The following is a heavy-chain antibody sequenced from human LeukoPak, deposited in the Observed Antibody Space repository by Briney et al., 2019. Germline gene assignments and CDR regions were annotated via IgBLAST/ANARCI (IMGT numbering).Heavy chain of an antibody. J-gene: IGHJ5*02. CDR1: GGSISSYY. Sequence: SETLSLTCTVSGGSISSYYWSWIRQPPGKGLEWIGYIYYSGSTNYNPSLKSRVTISVDTSKNQFSLKLSSVTAADTAVYYCARQDGSSSWYEESWFDPWGQGTLVTVSS. CDR3: ARQDGSSSWYEESWFDP. CDR2: IYYSGST. V-gene: IGHV4-59*08. D-gene: IGHD6-13*01.